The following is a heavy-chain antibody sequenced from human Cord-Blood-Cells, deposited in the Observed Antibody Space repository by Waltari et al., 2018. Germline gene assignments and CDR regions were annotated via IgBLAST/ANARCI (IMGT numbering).Heavy chain of an antibody. Sequence: QLQLQESGPGLVKPSETLSLTCTVSGGSFSISSYYWGGIRQPPGKGLEWIGSIYYSGSTYYNPSLKSRVTISVDTSKNQFSLKLSSVTAADTAVYYCARHSYHYDSSGYYFDYWGQGTLVTVSS. J-gene: IGHJ4*02. CDR1: GGSFSISSYY. D-gene: IGHD3-22*01. V-gene: IGHV4-39*01. CDR3: ARHSYHYDSSGYYFDY. CDR2: IYYSGST.